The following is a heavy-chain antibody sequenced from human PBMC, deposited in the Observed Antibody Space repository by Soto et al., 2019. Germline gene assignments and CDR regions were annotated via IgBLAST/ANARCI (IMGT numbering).Heavy chain of an antibody. D-gene: IGHD6-13*01. CDR2: IYYSGST. J-gene: IGHJ4*02. CDR1: GGSISSSSYY. CDR3: ARHMSSIAAAGIVRET. V-gene: IGHV4-39*01. Sequence: SETLSLTCTVSGGSISSSSYYWGWIRQPPGKGLEWIGSIYYSGSTYYNPSLKSRVTISVDTSKNQFSLKLSSVTAADTAVYYCARHMSSIAAAGIVRETWGQGTLVTVSS.